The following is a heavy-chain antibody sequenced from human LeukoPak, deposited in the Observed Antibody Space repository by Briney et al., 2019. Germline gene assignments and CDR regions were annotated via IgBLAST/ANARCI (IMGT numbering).Heavy chain of an antibody. CDR2: INSDDSII. J-gene: IGHJ4*02. D-gene: IGHD1-7*01. V-gene: IGHV3-74*01. CDR1: GFTFSNAW. Sequence: GGSLRLSCAASGFTFSNAWMSWVRQAPGEGLVWVSRINSDDSIINYADSVKGRFTISRDNAKNTLYLQMNSLRAEDTAVYYCARAGNYRFDYWGQGTLVTVSS. CDR3: ARAGNYRFDY.